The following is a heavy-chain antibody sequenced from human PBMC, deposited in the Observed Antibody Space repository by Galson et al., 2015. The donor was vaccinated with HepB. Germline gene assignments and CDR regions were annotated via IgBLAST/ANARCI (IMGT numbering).Heavy chain of an antibody. D-gene: IGHD6-19*01. CDR3: VKEGAVAGYFDY. Sequence: SLRLSCAASGFTFSTYAMHWVRQAPGKGLEYVSAISSNGGSTYYADSVKGRFTISRDNSKNTLYLQMSSLRAEDTAVCYCVKEGAVAGYFDYWGQGTPVTVSS. CDR2: ISSNGGST. V-gene: IGHV3-64D*06. J-gene: IGHJ4*02. CDR1: GFTFSTYA.